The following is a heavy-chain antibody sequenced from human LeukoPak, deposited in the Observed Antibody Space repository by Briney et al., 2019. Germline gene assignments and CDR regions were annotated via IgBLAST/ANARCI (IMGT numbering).Heavy chain of an antibody. CDR3: ARVTQGSTATY. Sequence: GGSLRLSCAVSGFTFSTYGMHWVRQAPGKGLEWVAFIRDGGSDKYYADSVTGRFTISRDNPKNTLYPQMNSLRPDDTAVYYCARVTQGSTATYWGQGTLVTVSS. J-gene: IGHJ4*02. CDR1: GFTFSTYG. D-gene: IGHD4-23*01. CDR2: IRDGGSDK. V-gene: IGHV3-30*02.